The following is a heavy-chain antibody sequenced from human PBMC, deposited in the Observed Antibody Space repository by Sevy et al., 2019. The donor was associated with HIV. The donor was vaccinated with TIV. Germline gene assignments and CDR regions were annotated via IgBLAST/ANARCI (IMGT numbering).Heavy chain of an antibody. CDR2: MNPGGGGT. J-gene: IGHJ4*02. CDR3: ARDLQVVGALSFTYLLDY. CDR1: GLTFTSYY. D-gene: IGHD1-26*01. V-gene: IGHV1-46*01. Sequence: ASVKVSCKASGLTFTSYYMHWVRQAPGQGLEWMGMMNPGGGGTSYAQTFQGRVTMTRDTSTSTVLMELSSLRSEDTAVYYCARDLQVVGALSFTYLLDYWGQGTLVTVSS.